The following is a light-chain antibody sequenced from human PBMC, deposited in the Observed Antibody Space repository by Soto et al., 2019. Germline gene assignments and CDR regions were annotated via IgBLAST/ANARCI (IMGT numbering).Light chain of an antibody. CDR2: GAS. Sequence: ERVMAQSPATLSLSPGERATRSCRASQSVSSNLAWYQQKPGQAPRLLIYGASTRATGIPARFSGSGSGTEFTLTISSLQSEDFAVYYCQQYVTSSPRTFGQGTKVDIK. J-gene: IGKJ1*01. CDR1: QSVSSN. V-gene: IGKV3-15*01. CDR3: QQYVTSSPRT.